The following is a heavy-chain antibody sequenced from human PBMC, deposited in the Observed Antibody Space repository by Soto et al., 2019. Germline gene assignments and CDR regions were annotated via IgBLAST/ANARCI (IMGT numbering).Heavy chain of an antibody. CDR1: GGSISGSSYY. V-gene: IGHV4-39*01. CDR2: IYYSGST. Sequence: SETLYLTCTVSGGSISGSSYYWGWIRQPPGKGLEWIGSIYYSGSTYYNPSLKSRVTISVDTSKNQFSLKLSSVTAADTAVYFCARSIIVVVPAAIEDDWFDSRGQGTLVTVSS. CDR3: ARSIIVVVPAAIEDDWFDS. D-gene: IGHD2-2*01. J-gene: IGHJ5*01.